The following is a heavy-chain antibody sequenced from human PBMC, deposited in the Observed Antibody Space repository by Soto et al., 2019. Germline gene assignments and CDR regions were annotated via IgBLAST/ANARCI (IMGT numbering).Heavy chain of an antibody. CDR3: ARQSLGNIRLRGFDY. D-gene: IGHD1-1*01. CDR1: GFTFSDYG. CDR2: IWYDGSEK. Sequence: QVQLVESGGGVVQPGRSLGLSCAASGFTFSDYGMHWVRQAPGKGLEWVAVIWYDGSEKYYADSVKGRFAITRDNSKNTLYLQMNSLGAEDTAVYYCARQSLGNIRLRGFDYWGQGALVTVSS. V-gene: IGHV3-33*01. J-gene: IGHJ4*02.